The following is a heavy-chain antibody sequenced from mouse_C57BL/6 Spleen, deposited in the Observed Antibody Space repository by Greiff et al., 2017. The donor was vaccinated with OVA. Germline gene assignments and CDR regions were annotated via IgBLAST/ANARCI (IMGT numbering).Heavy chain of an antibody. Sequence: QVQLKESGAELVKPGASVKLSCKASGYTFTSYWMHWVKQRPGRGLEWIGRIDPKSGGTKYNEKFKSKATLTVDKPSSTAYMQLSSLTSEDSAVYYCARSEGSFDYWGQGTTLTVSS. CDR3: ARSEGSFDY. CDR1: GYTFTSYW. V-gene: IGHV1-72*01. J-gene: IGHJ2*01. CDR2: IDPKSGGT.